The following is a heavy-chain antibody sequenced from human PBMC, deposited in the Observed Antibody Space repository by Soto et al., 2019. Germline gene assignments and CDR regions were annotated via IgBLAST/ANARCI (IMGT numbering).Heavy chain of an antibody. CDR2: IKHDGSDE. J-gene: IGHJ3*02. V-gene: IGHV3-7*01. CDR1: GFTFSSYW. CDR3: ARISTTAPNVFDI. D-gene: IGHD1-1*01. Sequence: GGSLRLSCAASGFTFSSYWMTWVRQAPGKGLEWVANIKHDGSDEYYVDSVKGRFTISRDNAKNSLYLQMNSLRAEDTAVYYCARISTTAPNVFDIWGQGTMVTVSS.